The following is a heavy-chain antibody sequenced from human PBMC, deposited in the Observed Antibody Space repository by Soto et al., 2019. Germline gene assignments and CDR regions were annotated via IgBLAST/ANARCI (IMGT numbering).Heavy chain of an antibody. CDR1: GLTFSPNC. CDR3: ARELNDYPYYFDY. V-gene: IGHV3-74*03. CDR2: INTDASSK. J-gene: IGHJ4*02. Sequence: GGALRRSCAASGLTFSPNCMHWVRQAPGKGLEWVARINTDASSKTYADAVKGRFTISRDNATATVYLHMTSLRLEDTAVYYCARELNDYPYYFDYWAQGTLVTLSS. D-gene: IGHD4-17*01.